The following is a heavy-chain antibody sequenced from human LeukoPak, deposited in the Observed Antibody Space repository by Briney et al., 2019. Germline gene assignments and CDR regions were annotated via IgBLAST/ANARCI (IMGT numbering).Heavy chain of an antibody. Sequence: ASLKVSCKASGYTFIGYYMHWVRQAPGQGLEWMGRINPNSGGTDYAQKFQGRVTMTRDTSISTAYLEFSSLRSDDTAVYYCARDGSMTTLDYWGQGTLVTVSS. V-gene: IGHV1-2*06. J-gene: IGHJ4*02. CDR2: INPNSGGT. CDR3: ARDGSMTTLDY. CDR1: GYTFIGYY. D-gene: IGHD4-17*01.